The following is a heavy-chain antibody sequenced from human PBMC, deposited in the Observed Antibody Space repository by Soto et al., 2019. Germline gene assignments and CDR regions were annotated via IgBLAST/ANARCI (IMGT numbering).Heavy chain of an antibody. V-gene: IGHV3-15*01. Sequence: EVQLVESGGGLVKPWGSLRLSCAAFGFSFTNAWMTWVRQAPGKGLEWVGRIKSISSGATTDYAAPVKGRFSISRDDSKNTVYLQMNSLKTDDKAVYYCMAAATKWGQGTLVTVSS. CDR1: GFSFTNAW. J-gene: IGHJ4*02. CDR3: MAAATK. CDR2: IKSISSGATT. D-gene: IGHD1-26*01.